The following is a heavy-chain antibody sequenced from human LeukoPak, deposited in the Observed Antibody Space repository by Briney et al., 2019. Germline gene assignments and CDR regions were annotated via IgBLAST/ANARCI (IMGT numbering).Heavy chain of an antibody. D-gene: IGHD4-17*01. CDR2: IIPIFGTA. V-gene: IGHV1-69*05. CDR3: VGAKDYGDYVFDY. Sequence: SVKVSCKASGGTFSSYAISWVRQAPGQGLEWMGRIIPIFGTANYAQKFQGRVTITTDESTSTAYMELSSLRSEDTAVYYCVGAKDYGDYVFDYWGQGTLVTVSS. CDR1: GGTFSSYA. J-gene: IGHJ4*02.